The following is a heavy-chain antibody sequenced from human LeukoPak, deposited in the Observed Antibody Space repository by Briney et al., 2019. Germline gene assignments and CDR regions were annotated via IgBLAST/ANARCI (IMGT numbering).Heavy chain of an antibody. CDR1: GFTFSSYS. CDR2: ISSSSSTI. V-gene: IGHV3-48*04. Sequence: GGSLRLSCAASGFTFSSYSMNWVRQAPGKGLEWVSYISSSSSTIYYADSVKGRFTISRDNAKNSLYLQMNSLRAEDTAVYYCAREAPYYYGSGSYLDYWGQGTLVTVSS. D-gene: IGHD3-10*01. CDR3: AREAPYYYGSGSYLDY. J-gene: IGHJ4*02.